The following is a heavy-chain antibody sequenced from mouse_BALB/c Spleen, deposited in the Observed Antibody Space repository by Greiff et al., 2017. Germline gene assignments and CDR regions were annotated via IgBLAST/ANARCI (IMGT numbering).Heavy chain of an antibody. Sequence: EVKLQESGPDLVKPSQSLSLTCTVTGYPITSCYSWHWIRQFPGNKLEWMGYIHYSGSTNYNPSLKSRISITRDTSKNQFFLQLNSVTTEDTATYYCAREDGAGSFAYWGQGTLVTVSA. D-gene: IGHD3-2*01. CDR1: GYPITSCYS. V-gene: IGHV3-1*02. CDR2: IHYSGST. CDR3: AREDGAGSFAY. J-gene: IGHJ3*01.